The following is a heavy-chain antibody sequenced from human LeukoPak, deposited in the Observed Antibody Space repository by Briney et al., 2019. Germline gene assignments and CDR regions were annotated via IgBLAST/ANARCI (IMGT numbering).Heavy chain of an antibody. CDR1: GFTFDDYA. CDR3: AKDIGRGLSGYYSYMDV. Sequence: PGGSLRLSCAASGFTFDDYAMHWVRQAPGKGLEWVSGISWNSGSIGYADSVKGRFTISRDNAKNSLYLQMNSVRAEDMDLYYCAKDIGRGLSGYYSYMDVWGKGPTVTVSS. V-gene: IGHV3-9*03. J-gene: IGHJ6*03. CDR2: ISWNSGSI. D-gene: IGHD3-22*01.